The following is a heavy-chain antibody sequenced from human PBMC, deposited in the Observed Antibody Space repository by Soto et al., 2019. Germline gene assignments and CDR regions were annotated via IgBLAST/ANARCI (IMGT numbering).Heavy chain of an antibody. CDR2: INPNSGGT. CDR1: GYTFIGYY. V-gene: IGHV1-2*02. D-gene: IGHD4-17*01. J-gene: IGHJ3*02. CDR3: AVATVTPTGAFDI. Sequence: ASVKVSCKASGYTFIGYYMHWVRQAPGQGLEWMGWINPNSGGTNYAQKFQGRVTMTRDTSISTAYMEISSLRSDDTAVYYCAVATVTPTGAFDIWGQGTMVTVSS.